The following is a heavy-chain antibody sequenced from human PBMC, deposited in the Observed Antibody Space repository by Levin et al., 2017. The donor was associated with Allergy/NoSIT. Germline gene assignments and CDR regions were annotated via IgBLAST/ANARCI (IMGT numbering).Heavy chain of an antibody. CDR3: AKEWGKAAADY. Sequence: GESLKISCAASGFTFSSYGMHWVRQAPGKGLEWVAVISYDGSNKYYADSVKGRFTISRDNSKNTLYLQMNSLRAEDTAVYYCAKEWGKAAADYWGQGTLVTVSS. D-gene: IGHD6-13*01. CDR2: ISYDGSNK. V-gene: IGHV3-30*18. CDR1: GFTFSSYG. J-gene: IGHJ4*02.